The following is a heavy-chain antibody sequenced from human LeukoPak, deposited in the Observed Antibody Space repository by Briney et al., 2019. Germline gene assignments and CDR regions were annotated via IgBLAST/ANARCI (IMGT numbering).Heavy chain of an antibody. CDR3: ARFIALAHYFDY. D-gene: IGHD6-13*01. CDR1: GGSFSGYY. CDR2: IYTSGST. J-gene: IGHJ4*02. Sequence: SETLSLTCAVYGGSFSGYYWSWIRQPAGKGLEWIGRIYTSGSTNYNPSLKSRVTISVDTSKNQFSLKLSSVTAADTAVYYCARFIALAHYFDYWGQGTLVTVSS. V-gene: IGHV4-59*10.